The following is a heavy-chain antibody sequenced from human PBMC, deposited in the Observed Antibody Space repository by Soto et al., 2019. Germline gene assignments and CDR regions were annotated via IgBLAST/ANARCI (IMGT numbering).Heavy chain of an antibody. CDR2: IGNDGTNI. V-gene: IGHV3-74*01. CDR1: GFTFSSYW. J-gene: IGHJ2*01. Sequence: EAQLVESGGDLVQPGGSLRLSCGVSGFTFSSYWMHWVRQVPGKGLVWVARIGNDGTNINYADSVKGRFTISRDNAKNTLYLQMTSLRDEDTALYYCVRERLSIFGVIISFDLWGRGTLVTVSS. D-gene: IGHD3-3*01. CDR3: VRERLSIFGVIISFDL.